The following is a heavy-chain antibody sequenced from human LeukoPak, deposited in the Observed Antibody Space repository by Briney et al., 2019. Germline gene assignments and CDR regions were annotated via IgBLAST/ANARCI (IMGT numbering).Heavy chain of an antibody. V-gene: IGHV4-34*01. CDR1: GGSFSGYY. D-gene: IGHD4-23*01. J-gene: IGHJ4*02. CDR3: ALGYGGGVGDY. Sequence: SETLSLTCAVYGGSFSGYYWSWIRQPPGKGLEWLGEINHRGSTNYNPSLKSRVTISVDTSKNQFSLKLSSVTAADTAVYYCALGYGGGVGDYWGQGTLVTVSS. CDR2: INHRGST.